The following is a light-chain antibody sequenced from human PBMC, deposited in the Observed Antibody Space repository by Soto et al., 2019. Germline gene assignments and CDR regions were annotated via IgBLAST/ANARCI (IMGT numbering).Light chain of an antibody. CDR2: EVS. J-gene: IGLJ1*01. V-gene: IGLV2-14*01. CDR3: SSYTSTSSYV. Sequence: QTVVTQPASVSGSPGQSITISCTGTSSDIGDYNYVSWYQQHPGKAPKLMIYEVSNRPSGISNRFSGSKSGNTASLTISGLQADDEADYYCSSYTSTSSYVFGTGTKLTVL. CDR1: SSDIGDYNY.